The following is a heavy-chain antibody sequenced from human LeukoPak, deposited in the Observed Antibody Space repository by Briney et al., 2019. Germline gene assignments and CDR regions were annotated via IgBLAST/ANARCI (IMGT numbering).Heavy chain of an antibody. CDR1: GGSFSGYY. CDR2: INHSEST. D-gene: IGHD3-9*01. Sequence: SETLSLTCAVYGGSFSGYYWSWIRQPPGKGLEWIGEINHSESTKYNPSLKSRVTISVDTSKNQFSLKLSSVTAADTAVYYCARVGDYDILTGYPNYYYYYYMEVWGKGTTVTVSS. J-gene: IGHJ6*03. V-gene: IGHV4-34*01. CDR3: ARVGDYDILTGYPNYYYYYYMEV.